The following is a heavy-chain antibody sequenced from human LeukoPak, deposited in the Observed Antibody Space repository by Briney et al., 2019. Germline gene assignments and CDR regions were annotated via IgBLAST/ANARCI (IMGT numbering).Heavy chain of an antibody. CDR1: GYTFSGNY. D-gene: IGHD5-18*01. CDR3: ARGWRFTAVVPDY. Sequence: GASVKVSCKASGYTFSGNYIHWVRQAPGQGLEWMGWINPNNGGTNYAQKFQGSVTMTRDTSITTAYMELSRLTSNDTAVYYCARGWRFTAVVPDYWGQGTLVTVSS. J-gene: IGHJ4*02. V-gene: IGHV1-2*02. CDR2: INPNNGGT.